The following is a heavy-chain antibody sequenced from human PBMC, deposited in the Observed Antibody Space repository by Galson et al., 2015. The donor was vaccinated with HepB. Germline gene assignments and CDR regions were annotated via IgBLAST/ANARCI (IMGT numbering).Heavy chain of an antibody. V-gene: IGHV6-1*01. Sequence: CAISGDSVSSNSAAWHWIRQSPSRGLEWLGRTYYRSKWYNDYAVSVKSRITINPDTSKNQFSLQLNSVTPEDTAVYYCARAIYGSGSYPHFDYWGQGTLVTVSS. CDR3: ARAIYGSGSYPHFDY. CDR2: TYYRSKWYN. CDR1: GDSVSSNSAA. D-gene: IGHD3-10*01. J-gene: IGHJ4*02.